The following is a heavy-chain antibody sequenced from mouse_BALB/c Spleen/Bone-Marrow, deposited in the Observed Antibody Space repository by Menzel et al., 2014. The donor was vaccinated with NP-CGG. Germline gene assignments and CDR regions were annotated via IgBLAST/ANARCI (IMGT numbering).Heavy chain of an antibody. J-gene: IGHJ1*01. CDR2: INPYNGDT. Sequence: EVKLMESGPELVKPGASVKISCKASGYSFTGYFMNWVMQSHGKSLEWIGRINPYNGDTFYNQKFKGKATLTVDKSSSTADMELRSLASDDSAVYYCTRVTTDWYFDVWGAGTTVTVSS. D-gene: IGHD1-1*01. CDR1: GYSFTGYF. V-gene: IGHV1-20*02. CDR3: TRVTTDWYFDV.